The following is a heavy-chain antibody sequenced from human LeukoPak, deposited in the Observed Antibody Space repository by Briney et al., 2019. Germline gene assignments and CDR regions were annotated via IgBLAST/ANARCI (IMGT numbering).Heavy chain of an antibody. V-gene: IGHV3-21*01. CDR2: ISSSSSYI. D-gene: IGHD2-15*01. CDR1: GFTFSSYS. J-gene: IGHJ4*02. Sequence: GGSLRLSCAASGFTFSSYSMNWVRQAPGKGLEWVSSISSSSSYIYYADSVKGRFTISRDNAKNSLYLQMNSLRAEDTAVYYCAKAPSYCSGGSCYVDYWGQGTLVTVSS. CDR3: AKAPSYCSGGSCYVDY.